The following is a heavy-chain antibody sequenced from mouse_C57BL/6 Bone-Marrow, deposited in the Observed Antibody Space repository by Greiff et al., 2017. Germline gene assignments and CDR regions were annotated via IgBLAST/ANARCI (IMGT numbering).Heavy chain of an antibody. CDR1: GFTFSSYG. CDR2: ISSGGSYT. Sequence: EVMLVESGGDLVKPGGSLKLSCAASGFTFSSYGMSWVRQTPDKRLEWVATISSGGSYTYSPDSVKGRFTISRDNAKNTLYLQMSSLKSEDTAMYYCARRFYDGYYDYFDYWGQGTTLTVSS. V-gene: IGHV5-6*02. CDR3: ARRFYDGYYDYFDY. D-gene: IGHD2-3*01. J-gene: IGHJ2*01.